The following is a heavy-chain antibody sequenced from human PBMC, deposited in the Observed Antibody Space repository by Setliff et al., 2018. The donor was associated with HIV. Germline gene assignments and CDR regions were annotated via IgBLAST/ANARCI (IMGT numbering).Heavy chain of an antibody. CDR2: ISSSSSTI. CDR3: ASGYGDYDY. Sequence: GGSLRLSCAASGFAFSFYAMNWVRQAPGKGLEWVSYISSSSSTIYYADSVKGRFTISRDNAKNSLYLQMNSLRAEDTAVYYCASGYGDYDYWGQGTLVTVSS. CDR1: GFAFSFYA. V-gene: IGHV3-48*01. D-gene: IGHD4-17*01. J-gene: IGHJ4*02.